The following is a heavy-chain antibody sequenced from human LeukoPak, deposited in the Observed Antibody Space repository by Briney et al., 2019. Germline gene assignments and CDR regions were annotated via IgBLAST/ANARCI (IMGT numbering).Heavy chain of an antibody. V-gene: IGHV3-21*01. Sequence: GGSLRLSCAASGFTFSSYSMNWVRQAPGKGLEWVSSISSSSSYIYYADSVKGRFTISRDNAKNSLYLQMNSLRAEDTAVYYCARDLFTYYDFWSGYYAAEPFDYWGQGILVTVSS. CDR2: ISSSSSYI. CDR3: ARDLFTYYDFWSGYYAAEPFDY. J-gene: IGHJ4*01. D-gene: IGHD3-3*01. CDR1: GFTFSSYS.